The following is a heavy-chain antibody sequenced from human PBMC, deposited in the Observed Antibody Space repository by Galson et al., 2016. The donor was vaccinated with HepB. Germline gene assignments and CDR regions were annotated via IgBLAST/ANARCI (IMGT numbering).Heavy chain of an antibody. V-gene: IGHV3-33*01. D-gene: IGHD6-13*01. CDR3: AREMHVAAAAAFDF. Sequence: RLSCAASEFTFSTYGMHWVRQAPGKGLEWVALIWHDGSNKYYADSVKGRFTISRDNPKNTLYLQMNSLKVEDTAVYYCAREMHVAAAAAFDFWGRGTLVTVSS. CDR2: IWHDGSNK. J-gene: IGHJ4*02. CDR1: EFTFSTYG.